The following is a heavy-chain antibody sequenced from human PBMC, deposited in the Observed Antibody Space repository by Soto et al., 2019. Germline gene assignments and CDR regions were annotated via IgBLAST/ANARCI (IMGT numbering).Heavy chain of an antibody. CDR3: ARDLVVSSGWDGFDY. Sequence: SETLSLTCAVSGGSISSYYWSWIRQPPGKGLEWIGYIYYSGSTDYNPSLKSRVTISVDTSKNQFSLKLSSVTAADTAVYYCARDLVVSSGWDGFDYWGQGTRVTVSS. CDR2: IYYSGST. J-gene: IGHJ4*02. V-gene: IGHV4-59*01. D-gene: IGHD6-19*01. CDR1: GGSISSYY.